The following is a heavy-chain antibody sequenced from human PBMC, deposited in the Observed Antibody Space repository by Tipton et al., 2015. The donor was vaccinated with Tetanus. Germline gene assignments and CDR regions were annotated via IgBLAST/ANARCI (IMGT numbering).Heavy chain of an antibody. CDR2: VYYSGTT. CDR3: AGWELLNWNAFDT. J-gene: IGHJ3*02. V-gene: IGHV4-59*11. CDR1: GGSISGHY. Sequence: TLSLTCTVSGGSISGHYWSWIRQPPGKGLEWLGRVYYSGTTNYNPSLNSRATISVDTSRNQFSLKLTSVTAADTAVYYCAGWELLNWNAFDTWGQGTGVTVSA. D-gene: IGHD2-15*01.